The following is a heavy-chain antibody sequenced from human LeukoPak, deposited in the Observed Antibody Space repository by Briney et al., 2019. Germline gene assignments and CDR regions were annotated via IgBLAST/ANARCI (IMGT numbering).Heavy chain of an antibody. CDR3: AGGYCSSTTCSPGDNWFDP. J-gene: IGHJ5*02. D-gene: IGHD2-2*01. CDR2: IYYSGST. CDR1: GGSISTSSYY. V-gene: IGHV4-39*01. Sequence: SETLSLTCTVSGGSISTSSYYWGWIRQPPGKGLEWIGSIYYSGSTYYNPSLKSRVTISVDTSRKQFSLKLSSVTAADTAVYYCAGGYCSSTTCSPGDNWFDPWGQGTLVTVSS.